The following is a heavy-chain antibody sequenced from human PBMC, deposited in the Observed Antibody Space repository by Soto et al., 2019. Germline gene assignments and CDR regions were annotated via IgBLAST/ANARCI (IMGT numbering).Heavy chain of an antibody. CDR2: ISPDGSTT. V-gene: IGHV3-74*01. CDR3: AKDRVPYSVYGRYFDL. J-gene: IGHJ2*01. D-gene: IGHD5-12*01. Sequence: PGGSLRLSCAASGFTVSTYWMHWVRQDPGKGLMWVSRISPDGSTTTYADPVRGRFTISRDTAENTLYLQMNSLRVEDTAVYYCAKDRVPYSVYGRYFDLWGRGTLVTVSS. CDR1: GFTVSTYW.